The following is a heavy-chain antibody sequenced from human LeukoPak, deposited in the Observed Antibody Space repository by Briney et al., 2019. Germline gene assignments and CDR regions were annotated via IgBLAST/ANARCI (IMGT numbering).Heavy chain of an antibody. Sequence: ASVKVSCKASGYTFTSYYMHWVRQAPGQGLEWMGWINPNSGGTNYAQKFQGRVTMTRDTSISTAYMELSRLRSDDTAVYYCARGGYDILTGYSNIDPWGQGTLVTVSS. J-gene: IGHJ5*02. CDR2: INPNSGGT. CDR1: GYTFTSYY. D-gene: IGHD3-9*01. V-gene: IGHV1-2*02. CDR3: ARGGYDILTGYSNIDP.